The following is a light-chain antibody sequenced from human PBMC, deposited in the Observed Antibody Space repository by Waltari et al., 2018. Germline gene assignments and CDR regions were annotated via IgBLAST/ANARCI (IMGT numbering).Light chain of an antibody. CDR3: CSYAGSSTFVV. CDR2: EGS. J-gene: IGLJ2*01. CDR1: SSDVGSYNL. V-gene: IGLV2-23*03. Sequence: QSALTQPASVSGSPGQSITISCTGTSSDVGSYNLVSWYQQHLGKAPKLMIYEGSKRPSGVSNRFSGSKSGNTASLTISGLQAEDEADYYCCSYAGSSTFVVFGGGTKLTVL.